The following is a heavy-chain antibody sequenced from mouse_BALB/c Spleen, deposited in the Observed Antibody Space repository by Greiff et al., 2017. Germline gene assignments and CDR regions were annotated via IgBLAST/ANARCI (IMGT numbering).Heavy chain of an antibody. CDR1: GYSITSDYV. V-gene: IGHV3-2*02. Sequence: VQLKESGPGLVKPSQSLSLTCTVTGYSITSDYVWNWIRQSPGNKLEWMGDISYSGSTSYNPSLKSRISITRDTSKNQFFLQLNSVTTEDTATYYCARGVYYGNYFYAMDYWGQGTSVTVSS. CDR3: ARGVYYGNYFYAMDY. J-gene: IGHJ4*01. D-gene: IGHD2-1*01. CDR2: ISYSGST.